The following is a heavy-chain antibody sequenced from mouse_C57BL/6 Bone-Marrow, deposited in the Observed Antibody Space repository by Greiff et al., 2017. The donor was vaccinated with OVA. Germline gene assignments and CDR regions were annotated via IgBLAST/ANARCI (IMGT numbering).Heavy chain of an antibody. J-gene: IGHJ3*01. D-gene: IGHD2-5*01. CDR1: GYTFTDYN. Sequence: EVQLQQSGPELVKPGASVKIPCKASGYTFTDYNMDWVKQSHGKSLEWIGDINPNNGGTIYNQKFKGKATWTVDKSSSTAYMELRSLTSEDTAVYYGAKVYSNSWFAYWGQGTLVTVSA. V-gene: IGHV1-18*01. CDR2: INPNNGGT. CDR3: AKVYSNSWFAY.